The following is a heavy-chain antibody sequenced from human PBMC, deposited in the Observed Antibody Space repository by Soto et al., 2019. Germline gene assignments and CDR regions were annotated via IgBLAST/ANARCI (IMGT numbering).Heavy chain of an antibody. CDR3: AKDGPSARPIVVVVAATPPGY. J-gene: IGHJ4*02. Sequence: ASVKVSCKASGGTFSSYAISWVRQAPGQGLEWMGGIIPIFGTANYAQKFQGRVTITADESTSTAYMELNSLRAEDTAVYYCAKDGPSARPIVVVVAATPPGYWGQGTLVTVSS. CDR2: IIPIFGTA. CDR1: GGTFSSYA. V-gene: IGHV1-69*13. D-gene: IGHD2-15*01.